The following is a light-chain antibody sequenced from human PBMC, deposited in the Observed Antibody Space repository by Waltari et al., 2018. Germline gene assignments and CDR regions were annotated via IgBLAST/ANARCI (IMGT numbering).Light chain of an antibody. J-gene: IGKJ3*01. CDR2: WAS. CDR1: QSLLNSSNNKKY. Sequence: DIEMTQSPDSLAVSLGERATINCKSSQSLLNSSNNKKYLAWYQLKPGQPPKLLIYWASTRESGVPDRFTGSGYGTDFTLTITSLHAEDVAVYYCQQCYAPPYAFDPGTKVDI. V-gene: IGKV4-1*01. CDR3: QQCYAPPYA.